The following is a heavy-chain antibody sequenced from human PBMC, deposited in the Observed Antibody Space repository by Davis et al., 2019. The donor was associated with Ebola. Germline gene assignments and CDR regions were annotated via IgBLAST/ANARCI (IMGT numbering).Heavy chain of an antibody. CDR1: GFTFTNAW. D-gene: IGHD2-2*01. CDR2: IKSKTDGGTT. V-gene: IGHV3-15*01. CDR3: TADVVPAATRGVYYYYYYMDV. J-gene: IGHJ6*03. Sequence: GESLKISCAASGFTFTNAWMSWVRQAPGKGLEWVGRIKSKTDGGTTDYAAPVKGRFTISRDDSKNTLYLQMNSLKTEDSAVYYCTADVVPAATRGVYYYYYYMDVWGKGPRSPSP.